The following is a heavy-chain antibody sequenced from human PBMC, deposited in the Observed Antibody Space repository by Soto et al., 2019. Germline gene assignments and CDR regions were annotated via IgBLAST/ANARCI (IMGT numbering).Heavy chain of an antibody. Sequence: QVQLVESGGGVVQPGRSLRLSCAASGFTFSSYGMHWVRQAPGKGLEWGAVIWYDGSNKYYADSVKGRFTISRDNSKNPLYLQMNSLRAEDTAVYYCARESLCCGYDFVGWFDPWGQGTLVTVSS. CDR2: IWYDGSNK. D-gene: IGHD5-12*01. V-gene: IGHV3-33*01. CDR3: ARESLCCGYDFVGWFDP. CDR1: GFTFSSYG. J-gene: IGHJ5*02.